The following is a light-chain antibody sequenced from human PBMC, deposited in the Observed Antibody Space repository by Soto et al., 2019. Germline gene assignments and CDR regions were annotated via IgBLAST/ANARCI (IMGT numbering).Light chain of an antibody. CDR3: QSYDSSFSGWV. CDR2: GNS. J-gene: IGLJ3*02. CDR1: SSNIGAGYD. Sequence: QSVLTQPPSVSGAPGQRVTISCTGSSSNIGAGYDVHWYQQLPGTAPKLLIYGNSNRPSGVPERFSGSKSGTSASLAITGLQAEDEADYYCQSYDSSFSGWVFGGGTKVTVL. V-gene: IGLV1-40*01.